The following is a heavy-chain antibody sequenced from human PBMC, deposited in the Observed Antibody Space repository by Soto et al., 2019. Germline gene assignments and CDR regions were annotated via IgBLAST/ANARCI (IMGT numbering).Heavy chain of an antibody. Sequence: SETLSLTCTVSGGSISSSSYYWGWIRQPPGKGLEWIGSIYYSGSTYYNPSLKSRVTISVDTSKDQFSLKLSSVTAADTAVYYCAVTISSRAYYGMDVWGQGTTVTVSS. CDR3: AVTISSRAYYGMDV. D-gene: IGHD2-2*01. CDR1: GGSISSSSYY. CDR2: IYYSGST. J-gene: IGHJ6*02. V-gene: IGHV4-39*01.